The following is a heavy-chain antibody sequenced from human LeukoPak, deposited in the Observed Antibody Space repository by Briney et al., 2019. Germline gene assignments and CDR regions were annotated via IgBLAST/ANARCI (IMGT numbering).Heavy chain of an antibody. CDR2: INHSGST. V-gene: IGHV4-34*01. CDR1: GGSFSGHY. D-gene: IGHD3-22*01. CDR3: ASRYYYDSSGYYTILFDYFDY. J-gene: IGHJ4*02. Sequence: PSETLSLTCAVYGGSFSGHYWSWIRQPPGKGLEWIGEINHSGSTNYNPSLKSRVTISVDTSKNQFSLKLSSVTAADTAVYYCASRYYYDSSGYYTILFDYFDYWGQGALVTVSS.